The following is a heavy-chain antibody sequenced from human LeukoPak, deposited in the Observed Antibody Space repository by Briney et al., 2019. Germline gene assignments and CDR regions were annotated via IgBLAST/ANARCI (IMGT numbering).Heavy chain of an antibody. Sequence: GGSLRLSCAASGFTFSSYWMHWVRQAPGKGLVWVSRINSDGSSTSYADSVKGRFTISRDNSKNTLYLQMNRLRAKDTAVYYCARDWGEGFFSMAFDIWGQGTMVTVSS. V-gene: IGHV3-74*01. CDR1: GFTFSSYW. J-gene: IGHJ3*02. CDR2: INSDGSST. CDR3: ARDWGEGFFSMAFDI. D-gene: IGHD3-16*01.